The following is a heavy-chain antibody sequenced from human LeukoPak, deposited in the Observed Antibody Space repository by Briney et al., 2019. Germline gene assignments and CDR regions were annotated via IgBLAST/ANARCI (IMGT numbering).Heavy chain of an antibody. Sequence: GASPKVSCKASGGTFSSYAISCVREGPGQGLEWVGGLIPMFGTANYAQKFQGRVTITADDSTSTAYMELSSLRSEDTAVYYCASMVRGVITSFDYWGQGTLVTVSS. CDR3: ASMVRGVITSFDY. J-gene: IGHJ4*02. V-gene: IGHV1-69*13. CDR1: GGTFSSYA. D-gene: IGHD3-10*01. CDR2: LIPMFGTA.